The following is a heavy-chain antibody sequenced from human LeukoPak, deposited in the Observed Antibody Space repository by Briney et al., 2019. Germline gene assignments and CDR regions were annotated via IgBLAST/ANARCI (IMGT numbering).Heavy chain of an antibody. CDR2: IYENGGTT. D-gene: IGHD2-21*01. V-gene: IGHV3-23*01. Sequence: GGSLRLSCVGSGFTFRSHAMSWVRQAPEKGLEFVSGIYENGGTTYYADSVKGRFSISRDNSKNILYLQMDSLRGEDTAVYYCAKDFRIGYSAHFDYWGQGALVTVSS. J-gene: IGHJ4*02. CDR3: AKDFRIGYSAHFDY. CDR1: GFTFRSHA.